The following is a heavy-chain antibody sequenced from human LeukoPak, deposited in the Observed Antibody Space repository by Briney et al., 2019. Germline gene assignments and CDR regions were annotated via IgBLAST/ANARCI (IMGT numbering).Heavy chain of an antibody. V-gene: IGHV3-48*03. CDR3: ASHYDILTGYPSYFDY. Sequence: GVSLRLSCAASGFTFSSYEMNWVRQAPGKGLEWVSYISSSGSTIYYADSAKGRFTISRDNAKNSLYLQMNSLRAEDTAVYYCASHYDILTGYPSYFDYWGQGTLVTVSS. J-gene: IGHJ4*02. CDR1: GFTFSSYE. CDR2: ISSSGSTI. D-gene: IGHD3-9*01.